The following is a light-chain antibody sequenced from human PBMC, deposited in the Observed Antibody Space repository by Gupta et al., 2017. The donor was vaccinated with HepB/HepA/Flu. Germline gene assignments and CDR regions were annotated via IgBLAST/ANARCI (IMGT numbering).Light chain of an antibody. V-gene: IGKV3-15*01. J-gene: IGKJ1*01. CDR2: GAS. Sequence: EILLTQSPATLSVSPGERVAFSCRASHDVHTNLAWMQQKPGQAPKVLFYGASARATGVPARFIGSGSRTEFTLTITSLQSEDVAVYVCQQYNNWPRTFGQGTKVEI. CDR3: QQYNNWPRT. CDR1: HDVHTN.